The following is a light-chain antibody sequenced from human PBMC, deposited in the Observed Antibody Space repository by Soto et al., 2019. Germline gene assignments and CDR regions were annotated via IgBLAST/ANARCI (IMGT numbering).Light chain of an antibody. CDR3: QQSYSTLLT. Sequence: GDRVTITCRASQGVGNSLDWYQQKPGKAPKLLIYAASSLQSGVPSRFSGSGSGTDFILSISSLQPEDFATYYCQQSYSTLLTFGQGTKMEIK. V-gene: IGKV1-39*01. CDR1: QGVGNS. J-gene: IGKJ1*01. CDR2: AAS.